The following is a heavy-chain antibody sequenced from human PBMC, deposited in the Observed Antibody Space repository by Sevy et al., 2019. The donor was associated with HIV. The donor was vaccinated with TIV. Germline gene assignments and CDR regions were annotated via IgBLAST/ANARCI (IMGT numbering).Heavy chain of an antibody. Sequence: SETLSFTCAVYGGSFSGYYWSWIRQPPGKGLEWIGEINHSGSTNYNPSLKSRVTISVDTSKNQFSLKLSSVTAADTAVYYCARLGYDYVWGSPLRAFDIWGQGTMVTVSS. J-gene: IGHJ3*02. D-gene: IGHD3-16*01. CDR1: GGSFSGYY. CDR3: ARLGYDYVWGSPLRAFDI. CDR2: INHSGST. V-gene: IGHV4-34*01.